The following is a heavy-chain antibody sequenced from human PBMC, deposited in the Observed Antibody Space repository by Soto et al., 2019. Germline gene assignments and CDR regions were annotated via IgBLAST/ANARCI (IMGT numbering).Heavy chain of an antibody. J-gene: IGHJ6*02. CDR3: ARRITMIRGPYYYYAMDV. Sequence: GGSLRLSCAASGFTFSSHTMNWVRQAPGKGLEWISYITSTSSTKNYADSVKGRFTISRDNANNSLYLQMNSLRDEDTAVYYCARRITMIRGPYYYYAMDVWGQGTTVTVPS. D-gene: IGHD3-10*01. V-gene: IGHV3-48*02. CDR1: GFTFSSHT. CDR2: ITSTSSTK.